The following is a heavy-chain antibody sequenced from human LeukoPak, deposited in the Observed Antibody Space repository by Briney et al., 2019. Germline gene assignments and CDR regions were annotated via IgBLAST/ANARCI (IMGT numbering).Heavy chain of an antibody. CDR3: ARSLGYCSGGSCYSGNYPGYWFDP. Sequence: SETLSLTCTVSGGSIRTYYWSWIRQPPPKGLEWIGYIYYSGNANYNPSLQSRVTISIDTSKSQVSLKLSSVTAADTAVYYCARSLGYCSGGSCYSGNYPGYWFDPWGQGTLVTVSS. CDR1: GGSIRTYY. J-gene: IGHJ5*02. D-gene: IGHD2-15*01. V-gene: IGHV4-59*01. CDR2: IYYSGNA.